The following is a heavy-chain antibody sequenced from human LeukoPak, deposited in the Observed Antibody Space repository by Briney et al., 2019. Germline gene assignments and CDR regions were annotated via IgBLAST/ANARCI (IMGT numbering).Heavy chain of an antibody. V-gene: IGHV3-11*01. CDR2: ISSSGTTI. CDR3: ARVDYDILTSYYSFDF. Sequence: GGSLGLSCAASGFTFSDYYMSWIRQAPGKGLEWVSYISSSGTTIYYADSVKGRFTISRDNAENSLYLQMNSLGAEDTAVYYCARVDYDILTSYYSFDFWGQGTLVTVSS. CDR1: GFTFSDYY. D-gene: IGHD3-9*01. J-gene: IGHJ4*02.